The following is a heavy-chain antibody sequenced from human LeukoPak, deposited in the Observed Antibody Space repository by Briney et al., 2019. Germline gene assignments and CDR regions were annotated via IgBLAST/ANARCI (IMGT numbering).Heavy chain of an antibody. Sequence: PGGSLRLSCAASGFTFDNYAMNWVRQVPGKGLEWISHISWNSGTIGYADSVKGRFTISRDNANNFLYLQMNSLRAEDTALYYCARAYKDRSLAGKKEFFQHWGQGTLVTVSS. CDR1: GFTFDNYA. CDR2: ISWNSGTI. D-gene: IGHD6-19*01. J-gene: IGHJ1*01. CDR3: ARAYKDRSLAGKKEFFQH. V-gene: IGHV3-9*01.